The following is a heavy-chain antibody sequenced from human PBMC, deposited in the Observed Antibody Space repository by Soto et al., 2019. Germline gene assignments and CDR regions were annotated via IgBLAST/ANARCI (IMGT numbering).Heavy chain of an antibody. D-gene: IGHD5-18*01. V-gene: IGHV4-59*07. CDR2: IYYSGST. CDR1: GPSISSYY. J-gene: IGHJ4*02. CDR3: ARGGRGYSYGYFDY. Sequence: SATLSLTCTVSGPSISSYYWSWIRQPPGKGLEWIGYIYYSGSTNYNPSLKSRVTISVDTSKNQFSLKLSSVTAADTAVYYCARGGRGYSYGYFDYWGQGTLVTVSS.